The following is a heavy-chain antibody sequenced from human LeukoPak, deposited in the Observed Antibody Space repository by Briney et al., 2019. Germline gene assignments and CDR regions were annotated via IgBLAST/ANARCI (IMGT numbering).Heavy chain of an antibody. Sequence: PGGSLRLSCAASGFTFSSYAMSWVRQAPGKGLEWVSAISGSGGSTYYADSVKGRFTISRDNSKNTLYLQMNSLRAEDTAVYYCAKDNPSIAAAGTGSSDIWGQGTMVTVSS. CDR3: AKDNPSIAAAGTGSSDI. CDR1: GFTFSSYA. D-gene: IGHD6-13*01. J-gene: IGHJ3*02. V-gene: IGHV3-23*01. CDR2: ISGSGGST.